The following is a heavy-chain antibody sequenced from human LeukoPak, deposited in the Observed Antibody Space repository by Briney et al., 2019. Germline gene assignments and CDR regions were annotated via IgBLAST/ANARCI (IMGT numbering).Heavy chain of an antibody. CDR1: GGTFSSYA. J-gene: IGHJ3*02. CDR3: ARSVDIVVVPAAIRGRAFDI. CDR2: IIPIFGTA. D-gene: IGHD2-2*02. Sequence: SVKVSCKASGGTFSSYAISWVRQAPGQGLEWMGGIIPIFGTANYAQKFQGRVTITADESTSTAYMELSSLRSEDTAVYYCARSVDIVVVPAAIRGRAFDIWGQGTMVTVSS. V-gene: IGHV1-69*13.